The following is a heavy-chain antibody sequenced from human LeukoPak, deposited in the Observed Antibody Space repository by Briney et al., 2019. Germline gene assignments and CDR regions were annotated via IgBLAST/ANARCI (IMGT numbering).Heavy chain of an antibody. V-gene: IGHV3-7*02. CDR3: ASHDYGDYSSFDY. D-gene: IGHD4-17*01. CDR2: IKQDGSGK. J-gene: IGHJ4*02. CDR1: GFIFSRCW. Sequence: GGSLRLSCVASGFIFSRCWMSWVRQAPGKGLEWVANIKQDGSGKYYVDSVKGRFTISRDNAKNSLYLQMNSLRAEDTAVYYCASHDYGDYSSFDYCGQGTLVTVSS.